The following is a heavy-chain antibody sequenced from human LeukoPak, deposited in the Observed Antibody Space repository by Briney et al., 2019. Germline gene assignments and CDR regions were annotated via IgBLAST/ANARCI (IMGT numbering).Heavy chain of an antibody. CDR3: AREPLPYCSGGSCYESAIDY. V-gene: IGHV4-4*07. CDR1: GGSISSYY. D-gene: IGHD2-15*01. CDR2: IYTSGST. Sequence: PSETLSLTCTVSGGSISSYYWSWLRQPAGKGLEWIGRIYTSGSTNYNPSLKSRVTMSVDTSKNQFSLKLSSVTAADTAVYYCAREPLPYCSGGSCYESAIDYWGQGTLVTVSS. J-gene: IGHJ4*02.